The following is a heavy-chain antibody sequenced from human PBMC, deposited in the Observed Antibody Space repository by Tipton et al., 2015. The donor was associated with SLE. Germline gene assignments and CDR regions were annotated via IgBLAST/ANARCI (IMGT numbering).Heavy chain of an antibody. D-gene: IGHD2-15*01. CDR3: ARDQGRYCSGGRCLRGFDY. Sequence: GSLRLSCATSGFTFDDYGMSWVRQVPGEGLEWVSHINWNGGSTNYADSVKGRFTISRDNAKNYLYLQMNSLRAEDTAFYYCARDQGRYCSGGRCLRGFDYWGQGTLVTVSS. CDR1: GFTFDDYG. CDR2: INWNGGST. J-gene: IGHJ4*02. V-gene: IGHV3-20*04.